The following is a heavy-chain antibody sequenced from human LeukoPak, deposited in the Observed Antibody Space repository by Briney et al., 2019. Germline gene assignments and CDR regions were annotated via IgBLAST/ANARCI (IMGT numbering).Heavy chain of an antibody. CDR1: GGSISSGSYY. D-gene: IGHD3-10*01. Sequence: SETLSLTCTVSGGSISSGSYYWSWIRQPPGKGLEWIGRIYTSGSTNYNPSLKSRVTISVDTSKNQFSLKLSSVTAADTPVYYCARGYYGSGSSAGHAFDIWGQGTMVTVSS. CDR2: IYTSGST. V-gene: IGHV4-61*02. J-gene: IGHJ3*02. CDR3: ARGYYGSGSSAGHAFDI.